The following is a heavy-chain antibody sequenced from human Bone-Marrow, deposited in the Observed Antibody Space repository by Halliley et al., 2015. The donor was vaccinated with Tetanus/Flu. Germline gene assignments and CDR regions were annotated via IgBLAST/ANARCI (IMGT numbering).Heavy chain of an antibody. Sequence: ISGSGGSTFYADAVKGQFTISRDTSKNTLYLQMSGLRAEDTAVYYCAKSLVLAGHNYWYFDLWGRGTLVTVSS. V-gene: IGHV3-23*01. CDR3: AKSLVLAGHNYWYFDL. CDR2: ISGSGGST. J-gene: IGHJ2*01. D-gene: IGHD6-19*01.